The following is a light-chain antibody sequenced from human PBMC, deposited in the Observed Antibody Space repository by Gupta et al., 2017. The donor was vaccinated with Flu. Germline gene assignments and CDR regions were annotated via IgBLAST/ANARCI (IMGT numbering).Light chain of an antibody. J-gene: IGKJ4*01. Sequence: PSSLSASVGDRVTITCRASQGVSDYLNWYQQKPGRAPKRLIYSVFSLQNGVPSRFSGSGSGTEFTLTISSLQPEDFATYYCQQSNSTPLTFGGGTRVEIK. CDR3: QQSNSTPLT. V-gene: IGKV1-39*01. CDR2: SVF. CDR1: QGVSDY.